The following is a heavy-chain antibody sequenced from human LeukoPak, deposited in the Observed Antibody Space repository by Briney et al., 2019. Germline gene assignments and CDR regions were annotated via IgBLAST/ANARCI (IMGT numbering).Heavy chain of an antibody. V-gene: IGHV3-7*03. J-gene: IGHJ4*02. CDR1: GFTFRIYW. CDR3: AKDLPSHPGIAVAGTG. D-gene: IGHD6-19*01. Sequence: GGSLRLSCAASGFTFRIYWMTWVRQAPGKGLEWVASINQEGNEKYSVDSVKDRFTISRDNAKNSLYLQMNSLRAEDTAVYYCAKDLPSHPGIAVAGTGWGQGTLVTVSS. CDR2: INQEGNEK.